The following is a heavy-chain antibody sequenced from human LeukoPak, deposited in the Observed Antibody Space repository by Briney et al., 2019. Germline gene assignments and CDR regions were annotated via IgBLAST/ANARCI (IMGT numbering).Heavy chain of an antibody. D-gene: IGHD5-18*01. CDR3: ARDGGSYGPR. CDR1: GFTFSSYS. Sequence: PGGALRLSCAASGFTFSSYSMNWVRQAPGKGLEGVAAISTTSGNIYYADSVKGRFTISRDNAKNSLYLQMNSLRAEDTAVYYCARDGGSYGPRWRQGTLVTVSS. V-gene: IGHV3-21*01. J-gene: IGHJ4*02. CDR2: ISTTSGNI.